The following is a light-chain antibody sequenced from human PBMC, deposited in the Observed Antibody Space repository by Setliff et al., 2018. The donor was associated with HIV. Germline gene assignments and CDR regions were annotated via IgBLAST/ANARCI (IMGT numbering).Light chain of an antibody. V-gene: IGLV2-11*01. CDR2: DVI. Sequence: QSALTQPRSVSGSPGQSVTISCTGTTSDVGGYNFVSWYQHHPGKAPILMIYDVIKRPSGVPDRFSGSKSGNTASLTISGLQAEDEADYYCCSYAGSHTFVFGTGTKVTVL. CDR1: TSDVGGYNF. J-gene: IGLJ1*01. CDR3: CSYAGSHTFV.